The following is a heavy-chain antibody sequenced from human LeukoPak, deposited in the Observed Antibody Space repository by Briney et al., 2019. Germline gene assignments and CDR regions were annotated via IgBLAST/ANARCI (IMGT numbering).Heavy chain of an antibody. D-gene: IGHD3-22*01. CDR1: GFTFSSYA. V-gene: IGHV3-21*01. Sequence: GGSLRLSCAASGFTFSSYAMSWVRQAPGKGLEWVSPISITSSYIYYADSVKGRFTISRDNARNTLYLQISSLRAEDTAVYYCARVIGYYDSYGMDVWGQGTTVTVSS. CDR3: ARVIGYYDSYGMDV. J-gene: IGHJ6*02. CDR2: ISITSSYI.